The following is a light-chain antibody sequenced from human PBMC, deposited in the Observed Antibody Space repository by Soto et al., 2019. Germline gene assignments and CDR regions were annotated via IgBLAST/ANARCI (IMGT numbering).Light chain of an antibody. CDR2: DVS. CDR3: SSYAGVTPYV. V-gene: IGLV2-14*03. CDR1: SSDVGAYNF. Sequence: QSVLTQPASVSGSPGLSITISCTGTSSDVGAYNFVSWYQQHPDKAPKLMIFDVSNRPSGVSNRFSGSKSGNTASLTISGLQAEDEADYYCSSYAGVTPYVFGTGTKVTVL. J-gene: IGLJ1*01.